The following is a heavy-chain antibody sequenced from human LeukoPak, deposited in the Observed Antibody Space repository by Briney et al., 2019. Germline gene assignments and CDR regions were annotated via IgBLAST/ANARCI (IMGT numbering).Heavy chain of an antibody. CDR2: IYYSGST. CDR1: GGSISSSSYY. D-gene: IGHD1-1*01. Sequence: SETLSLTCTVSGGSISSSSYYWGWIRQPPGKGLEWIGSIYYSGSTYYNPSRKSRVTISVDTSKNQFSLKLSSVTAADTAVYYCARYLKERRKTWYFDYWGQGTLVTVSS. J-gene: IGHJ4*02. V-gene: IGHV4-39*07. CDR3: ARYLKERRKTWYFDY.